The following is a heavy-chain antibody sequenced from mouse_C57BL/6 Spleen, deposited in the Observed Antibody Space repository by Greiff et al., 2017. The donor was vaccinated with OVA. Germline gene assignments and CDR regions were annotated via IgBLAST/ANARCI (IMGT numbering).Heavy chain of an antibody. D-gene: IGHD2-12*01. J-gene: IGHJ1*03. V-gene: IGHV1-69*01. CDR1: GYTFTSYW. CDR3: ARRELIGYFDV. Sequence: QVQLQQPGAELVMPGASVKLSCKASGYTFTSYWMHWVKQRPGQGLEWIGEIDPSDSYTNYNQKFKGKSTLTVDKSSSTAYMQLSSLTSEDSAVYYCARRELIGYFDVWGTGTTVTVSS. CDR2: IDPSDSYT.